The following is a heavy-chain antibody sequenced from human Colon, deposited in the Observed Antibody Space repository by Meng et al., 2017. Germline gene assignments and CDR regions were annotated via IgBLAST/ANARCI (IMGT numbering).Heavy chain of an antibody. J-gene: IGHJ4*02. CDR1: GVSFMSGIYY. Sequence: VQLEVPGPGLVTPSDTLSLLCNVSGVSFMSGIYYWNWLRQPPGKTLEWIGYIYSSGSTTYTPSLQSRVTISLDTPKNQFPLKLTSVTAADTAVYYCAREGPIAVAGYDYWGQGTLVTVSS. CDR3: AREGPIAVAGYDY. CDR2: IYSSGST. V-gene: IGHV4-61*01. D-gene: IGHD6-19*01.